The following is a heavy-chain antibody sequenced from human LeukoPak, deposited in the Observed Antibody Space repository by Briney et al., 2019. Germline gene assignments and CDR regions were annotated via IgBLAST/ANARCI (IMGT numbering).Heavy chain of an antibody. CDR1: EFTFNKYW. D-gene: IGHD2-15*01. CDR3: ARELRLGYCSGGSCTDAFDI. J-gene: IGHJ3*02. Sequence: GGSLRLSCAASEFTFNKYWMHWVRQAPGKGLVWVSRINGDGTRRDYVDSVKGRFTISRDNAKNTVNLQMNSLRAEDTAVYYCARELRLGYCSGGSCTDAFDIWGQGTMVTVSS. V-gene: IGHV3-74*01. CDR2: INGDGTRR.